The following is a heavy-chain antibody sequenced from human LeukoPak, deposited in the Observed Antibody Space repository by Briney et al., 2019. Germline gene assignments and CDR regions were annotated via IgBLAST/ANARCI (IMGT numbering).Heavy chain of an antibody. J-gene: IGHJ3*02. Sequence: EPSETLSLTCTVSGGSISSYYWSWIRQPPGKGLGWIGYIYYRGSTNYNPSLKSRVTISVDTSKNQFSLKLSSVTAADTAVYYCARDHGNGDAFDIWGQGTMVTVSS. V-gene: IGHV4-59*01. CDR1: GGSISSYY. D-gene: IGHD1-14*01. CDR2: IYYRGST. CDR3: ARDHGNGDAFDI.